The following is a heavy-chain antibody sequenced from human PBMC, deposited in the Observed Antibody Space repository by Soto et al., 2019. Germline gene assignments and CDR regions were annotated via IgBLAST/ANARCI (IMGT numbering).Heavy chain of an antibody. CDR1: EFPFSSYA. CDR2: ISFDGINK. Sequence: SLRLSCAASEFPFSSYAIHWIRQAPGKGLEWVAVISFDGINKYYADSVKSRFTISRDNSKSTLFLEMSSLRPEDTAVYYCASAFDTVTPPHXWRQGARVTVSX. V-gene: IGHV3-30-3*01. CDR3: ASAFDTVTPPHX. J-gene: IGHJ4*02. D-gene: IGHD3-9*01.